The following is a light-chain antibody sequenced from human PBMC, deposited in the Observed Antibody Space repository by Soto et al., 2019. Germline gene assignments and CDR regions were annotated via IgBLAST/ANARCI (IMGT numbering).Light chain of an antibody. CDR2: LGS. Sequence: DMGMTQSPLSLPVTTGEPASISFRSSQSLLHSNGYNYLDWYLQKPGQSPQLLIYLGSNRASGVPDRFSGSGSGTDFTLKISRVEAEDVGVYYCMQALQTPITFGQGTRLEI. CDR1: QSLLHSNGYNY. CDR3: MQALQTPIT. V-gene: IGKV2-28*01. J-gene: IGKJ5*01.